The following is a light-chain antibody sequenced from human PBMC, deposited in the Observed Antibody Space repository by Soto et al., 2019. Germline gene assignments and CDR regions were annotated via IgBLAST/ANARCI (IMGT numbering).Light chain of an antibody. CDR2: AAS. V-gene: IGKV3-15*01. CDR3: QQYHNWPPYT. J-gene: IGKJ2*01. CDR1: QSVSIN. Sequence: EIVMTQSPATLSVSPGERATLSCRASQSVSINLAWYQQKPGQAPGLLIYAASTRATGIPGRFSGSGSGTEFTLTISSLQSEDSAVYYCQQYHNWPPYTFGQGTTLEI.